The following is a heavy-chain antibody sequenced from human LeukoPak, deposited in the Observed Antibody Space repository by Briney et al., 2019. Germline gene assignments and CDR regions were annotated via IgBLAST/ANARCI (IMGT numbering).Heavy chain of an antibody. V-gene: IGHV4-59*01. CDR3: ARRIGDYSFDY. CDR1: GGSISSYY. Sequence: PSETLSLTCTVSGGSISSYYWSWIRQPPGKGLEWIGYIYYSGSTNYNPSLKSRVTISVDTSKSQFSLKLSSVTAADTAVYYCARRIGDYSFDYWGQGTLVTVSS. J-gene: IGHJ4*02. CDR2: IYYSGST. D-gene: IGHD3-10*01.